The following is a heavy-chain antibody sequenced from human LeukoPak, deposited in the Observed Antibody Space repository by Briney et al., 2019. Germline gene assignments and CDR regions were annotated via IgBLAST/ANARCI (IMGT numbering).Heavy chain of an antibody. J-gene: IGHJ4*02. CDR1: GYTFTSYG. Sequence: ASVKVSCKASGYTFTSYGISWVRQAPGQGLEWMGWISAHNGNANYAQKLQGRVTMTTDTSTSTAYMELRSLRSDDTAVYYCARAEDIVVDTDYWGQGTLVTVSS. D-gene: IGHD2-15*01. CDR2: ISAHNGNA. V-gene: IGHV1-18*01. CDR3: ARAEDIVVDTDY.